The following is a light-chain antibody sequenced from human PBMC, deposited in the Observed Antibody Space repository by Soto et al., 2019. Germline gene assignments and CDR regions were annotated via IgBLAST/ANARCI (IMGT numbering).Light chain of an antibody. Sequence: QSVLTQPASVSGSPGQSITISCTGTSSDVGGYNYVSWYQQHPVKAPKLMIYEVSNRPSGVSNRFSGSKSGNTASLTISGLQAEDEADYYCSSYTSSSTLVVFGTGTKVTVL. CDR2: EVS. V-gene: IGLV2-14*01. CDR3: SSYTSSSTLVV. J-gene: IGLJ1*01. CDR1: SSDVGGYNY.